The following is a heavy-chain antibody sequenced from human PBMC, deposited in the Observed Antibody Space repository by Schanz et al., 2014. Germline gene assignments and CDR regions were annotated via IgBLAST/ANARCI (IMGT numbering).Heavy chain of an antibody. V-gene: IGHV3-23*04. CDR2: INTGVNT. Sequence: EVQLVESGGDLVQPGGSLRLSCATSGFSFSSYAMTWVRQAPGMGLEWVSAINTGVNTYYADSVRGRFTMSRDNSKNTLYLQMNSLRAEDTAVYYCAKGRFGELSAFDIWGQGTMVTVSS. D-gene: IGHD3-10*01. CDR1: GFSFSSYA. J-gene: IGHJ3*02. CDR3: AKGRFGELSAFDI.